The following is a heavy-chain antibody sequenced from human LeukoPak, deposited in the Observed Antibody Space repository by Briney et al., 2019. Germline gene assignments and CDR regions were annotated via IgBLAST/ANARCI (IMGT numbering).Heavy chain of an antibody. CDR1: GYTFTGYY. J-gene: IGHJ4*02. V-gene: IGHV1-69*13. CDR3: ARGAYDSSGYYNSYYFDY. D-gene: IGHD3-22*01. CDR2: IIPIFGTA. Sequence: ASVKVSCKASGYTFTGYYMHWVRQAPGQGLEWMGGIIPIFGTANYAQKFQGRVTITADESTSTAYMELSSLRSEDTAVYYCARGAYDSSGYYNSYYFDYWGQGTLVTVSS.